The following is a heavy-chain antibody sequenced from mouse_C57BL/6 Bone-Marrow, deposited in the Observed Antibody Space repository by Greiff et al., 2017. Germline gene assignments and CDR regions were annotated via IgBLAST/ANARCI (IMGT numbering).Heavy chain of an antibody. J-gene: IGHJ1*03. CDR2: IYPSDSET. Sequence: VKLQQPGAELVRPGSSVKLSCKASGYTFTSYWMDWVKQRPGQGLEWIGNIYPSDSETHYNQKFKDKATLTVDKSSSTAYMQLSSLTSEDSAVYYCASEVCPWYFDVWGTGTTVTVSS. V-gene: IGHV1-61*01. CDR1: GYTFTSYW. CDR3: ASEVCPWYFDV. D-gene: IGHD2-10*02.